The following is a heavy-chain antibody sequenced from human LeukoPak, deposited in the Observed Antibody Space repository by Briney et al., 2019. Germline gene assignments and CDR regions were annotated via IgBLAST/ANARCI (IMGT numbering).Heavy chain of an antibody. Sequence: GGSLRLSCAASGFTFSNYAMTWVRQAPGKGLEWVSTISGGGDITHYADPVKGRFTISRDNSKNTLHLQMNSLRAGDTAVYYCAKVGAAVAGDFDYWGQGTLVTVSS. V-gene: IGHV3-23*01. J-gene: IGHJ4*02. CDR2: ISGGGDIT. CDR3: AKVGAAVAGDFDY. D-gene: IGHD6-19*01. CDR1: GFTFSNYA.